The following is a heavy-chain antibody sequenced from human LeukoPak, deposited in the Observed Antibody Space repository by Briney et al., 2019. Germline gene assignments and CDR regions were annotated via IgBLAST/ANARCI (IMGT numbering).Heavy chain of an antibody. J-gene: IGHJ4*02. CDR2: IGSGGSPI. CDR3: ARDPYRDAPDYFDY. D-gene: IGHD1-14*01. V-gene: IGHV3-48*01. CDR1: GFTFSNYP. Sequence: PGGSLRLSCAASGFTFSNYPMNWVRQAPGKGLEWVSYIGSGGSPIYYADSVRGRFAISRDSSKNTLYLQMNSLRPEDTAVYYCARDPYRDAPDYFDYWGQGTLVTVSS.